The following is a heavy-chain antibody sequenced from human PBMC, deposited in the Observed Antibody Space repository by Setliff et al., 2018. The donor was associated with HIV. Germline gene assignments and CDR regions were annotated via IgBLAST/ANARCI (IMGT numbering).Heavy chain of an antibody. V-gene: IGHV3-30*04. CDR1: EFTLNAYA. CDR3: ARGRMGYSTSWYAGGNI. J-gene: IGHJ3*02. CDR2: ISFDGTNK. D-gene: IGHD6-13*01. Sequence: GESLRLSCAVSEFTLNAYAMHWVRQAPGEGLEWVGVISFDGTNKYYAHSVKGRFTISRDISKNTLYLQMNSLRTDDTAVYYCARGRMGYSTSWYAGGNIWGQGTMVTVSS.